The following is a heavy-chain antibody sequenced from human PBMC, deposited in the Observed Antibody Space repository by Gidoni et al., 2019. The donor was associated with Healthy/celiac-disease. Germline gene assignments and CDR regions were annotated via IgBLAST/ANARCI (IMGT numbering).Heavy chain of an antibody. CDR1: GGTFSSYA. Sequence: QVQLVQSGAEVQKPGSSVKVSCKASGGTFSSYAISWVRQAPGQGLEWMGGIIPILGTANYAQKFQGRVTITADESTSTAYMELSSLRSEDTAVYYCARRGRGSDYYYGMDVWGQGTTVTVSS. D-gene: IGHD1-26*01. CDR3: ARRGRGSDYYYGMDV. J-gene: IGHJ6*02. CDR2: IIPILGTA. V-gene: IGHV1-69*01.